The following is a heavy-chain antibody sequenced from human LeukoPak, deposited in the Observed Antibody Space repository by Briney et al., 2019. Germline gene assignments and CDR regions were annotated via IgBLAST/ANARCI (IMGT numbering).Heavy chain of an antibody. CDR1: GFTVSSNY. Sequence: PGGSLRLSCAASGFTVSSNYMSWVRPAPGKGLEWVSVIYTGGNTYYADSVKGRFTISRDNSKNTLYLQMNSLRVEDTAVYYCARGSTSCTCPTYWGQGTLVTVSS. J-gene: IGHJ4*02. CDR2: IYTGGNT. V-gene: IGHV3-53*01. CDR3: ARGSTSCTCPTY. D-gene: IGHD2-2*01.